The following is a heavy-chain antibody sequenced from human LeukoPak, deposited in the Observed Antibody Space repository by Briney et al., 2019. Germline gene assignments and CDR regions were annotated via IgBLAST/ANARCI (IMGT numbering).Heavy chain of an antibody. D-gene: IGHD2-8*01. CDR2: FDPEDGET. Sequence: GASVKVSCKVSGYTLTELSMHWVRQAPGKGREWVGGFDPEDGETIYAEKFQGRVTMTEDTSTDTPYMELSSLRSEDTAVYYCATEGKTKNYYYYYMDGWGKGTKVTVSS. V-gene: IGHV1-24*01. CDR3: ATEGKTKNYYYYYMDG. CDR1: GYTLTELS. J-gene: IGHJ6*03.